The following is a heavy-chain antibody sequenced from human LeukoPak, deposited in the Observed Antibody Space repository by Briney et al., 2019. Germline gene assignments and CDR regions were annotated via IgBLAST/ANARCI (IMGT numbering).Heavy chain of an antibody. Sequence: GGSLRLSCAASGFTFSSHSMNWVRQAPGKGLEWVSYISRSSSTIYYADSVKGRFTISRDNAKNSLYLQMNSLGAEDTAVYHCARDPYSSSSLDYWGQGTLVTVSS. CDR3: ARDPYSSSSLDY. D-gene: IGHD6-13*01. CDR1: GFTFSSHS. J-gene: IGHJ4*02. CDR2: ISRSSSTI. V-gene: IGHV3-48*01.